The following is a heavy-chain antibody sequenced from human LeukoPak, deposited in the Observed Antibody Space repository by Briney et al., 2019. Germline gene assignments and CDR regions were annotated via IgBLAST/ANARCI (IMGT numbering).Heavy chain of an antibody. CDR1: GFTFHHYA. Sequence: PGRSLRLSCAASGFTFHHYAIHWVRQVPGKGLEWVSGISWNSAYIGYADPVKDRFTISRDNAKNSVYLQMNSLRAEDTALYYCAKDKAPLYSGYDWDLDFWGQGTMVTVSS. J-gene: IGHJ4*02. CDR3: AKDKAPLYSGYDWDLDF. V-gene: IGHV3-9*01. CDR2: ISWNSAYI. D-gene: IGHD5-12*01.